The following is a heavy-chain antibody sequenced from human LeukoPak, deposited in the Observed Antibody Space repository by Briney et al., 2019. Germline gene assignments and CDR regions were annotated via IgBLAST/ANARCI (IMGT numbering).Heavy chain of an antibody. CDR3: ARSTWGYYYMDV. V-gene: IGHV3-66*01. Sequence: PGGSLRLPCAASGFTVSSNYMSWVRQAPGSGLEWVSVIYSGGSTYYADSVRGRFTISRDNSKNTLYLQMSSLRAEDTAVYYCARSTWGYYYMDVWGKGTTVTISS. J-gene: IGHJ6*03. D-gene: IGHD3-16*01. CDR1: GFTVSSNY. CDR2: IYSGGST.